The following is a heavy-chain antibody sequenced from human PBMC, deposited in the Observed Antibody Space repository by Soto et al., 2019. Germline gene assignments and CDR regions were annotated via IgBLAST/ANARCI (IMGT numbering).Heavy chain of an antibody. V-gene: IGHV3-30*19. CDR1: GFTFSSYG. CDR2: IWYDGSNK. Sequence: QVQLVESGGGVVQPGRSLRLSCAASGFTFSSYGMHWVRQAPGKGLEWVAVIWYDGSNKYYADSVKGRFTISRDNSKNTLYLQVNSLRPDDTAVYYCARAISGTFYGMDVWGRGTTVTVSS. CDR3: ARAISGTFYGMDV. D-gene: IGHD1-1*01. J-gene: IGHJ6*02.